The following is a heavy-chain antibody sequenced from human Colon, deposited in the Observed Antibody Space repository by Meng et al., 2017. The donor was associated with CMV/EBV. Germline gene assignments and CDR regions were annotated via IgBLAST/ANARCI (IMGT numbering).Heavy chain of an antibody. D-gene: IGHD1-26*01. CDR1: GGTFSSYA. V-gene: IGHV1-69*12. CDR3: ARDIDSAEGY. CDR2: IIPIFGTA. J-gene: IGHJ4*02. Sequence: VKLGHAGAEVKKPGSAVKVSCKASGGTFSSYAISWVRQAPGQGLEWMGGIIPIFGTANYAQKFQGRVTITADESTSTAYMELSSLRSEDTAVYYCARDIDSAEGYWGQGTLVTVSS.